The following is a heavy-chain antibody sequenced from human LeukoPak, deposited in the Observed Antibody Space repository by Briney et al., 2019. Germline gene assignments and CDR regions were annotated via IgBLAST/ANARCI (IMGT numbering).Heavy chain of an antibody. CDR2: IGYEGVHR. V-gene: IGHV3-30*02. CDR1: GFTFNNFG. J-gene: IGHJ4*02. CDR3: AKDLHGGYSSDY. Sequence: GGSLRLSCAASGFTFNNFGMHWVRQAPGKGLEWVSFIGYEGVHRYYADSVKGRFTISKDNSKATLYLQMNSLRPEDTAVYYCAKDLHGGYSSDYWGQGTLVTVFS. D-gene: IGHD4-23*01.